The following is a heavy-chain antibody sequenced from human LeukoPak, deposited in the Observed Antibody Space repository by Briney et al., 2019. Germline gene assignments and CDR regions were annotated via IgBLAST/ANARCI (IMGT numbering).Heavy chain of an antibody. CDR1: GGSISTDY. CDR2: IYTSGST. CDR3: ASDFGY. V-gene: IGHV4-4*07. D-gene: IGHD3-10*01. J-gene: IGHJ4*02. Sequence: SETLSLTCTVSGGSISTDYWTWIRQPAGKGLEWIGLIYTSGSTNYNPSLKSRVTMSVDTSKNQFSLKLTSVTAADTAVYYCASDFGYWGQGTLVTVSS.